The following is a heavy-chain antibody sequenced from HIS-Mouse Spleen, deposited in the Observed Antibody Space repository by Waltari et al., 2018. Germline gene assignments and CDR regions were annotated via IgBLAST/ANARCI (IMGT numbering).Heavy chain of an antibody. V-gene: IGHV4-39*01. Sequence: QLQLQESGPGLVKPSETLSLTCTVSGGPISSSSSYWGWIRQPPGKGLEWIGSIYYSGSTYYNPSLKSRVTISVDTSKNQFSLKLSSVTAADTAVYYCARLPRLRGSGSNSRFYFDYWGQGTLVTVSS. D-gene: IGHD3-10*01. CDR3: ARLPRLRGSGSNSRFYFDY. J-gene: IGHJ4*02. CDR1: GGPISSSSSY. CDR2: IYYSGST.